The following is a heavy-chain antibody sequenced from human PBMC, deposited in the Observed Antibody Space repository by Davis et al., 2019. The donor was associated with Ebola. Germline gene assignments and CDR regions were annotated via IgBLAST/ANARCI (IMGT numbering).Heavy chain of an antibody. V-gene: IGHV1-18*01. D-gene: IGHD4-17*01. Sequence: ASVKVSCKASGYTFTSYAMNWVPQAPGQGLEWMGWISAYNGNTNYAQKLQGRVTMTTDTSTSTAYMELRSLRSDDTAVYYCARGDYGDSEYWGQGTLVTVSS. CDR3: ARGDYGDSEY. CDR2: ISAYNGNT. J-gene: IGHJ4*02. CDR1: GYTFTSYA.